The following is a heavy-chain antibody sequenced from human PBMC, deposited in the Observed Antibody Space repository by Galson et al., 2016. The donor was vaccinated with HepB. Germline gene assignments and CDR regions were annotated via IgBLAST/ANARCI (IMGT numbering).Heavy chain of an antibody. CDR1: EYTFTTYF. CDR3: ARQRGDTYGRSFDS. Sequence: KVSCKASEYTFTTYFIAWVRQMPGKGLEWMGIIYPSDSDTAYSPSFQGQVTISADKSISTAYLQWSSLKASDTAMYYCARQRGDTYGRSFDSWGQGTLVTVSS. D-gene: IGHD5-18*01. J-gene: IGHJ4*02. CDR2: IYPSDSDT. V-gene: IGHV5-51*01.